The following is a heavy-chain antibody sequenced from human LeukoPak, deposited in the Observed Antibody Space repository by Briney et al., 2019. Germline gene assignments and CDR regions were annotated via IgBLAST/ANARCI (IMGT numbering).Heavy chain of an antibody. J-gene: IGHJ4*02. Sequence: ASVKVSCKVSGYTLTELSMHWVRQTPGKGLEWMGGFDPGDGETIYAQKFQGRVTMTEDTSTDTAYMELSSLRSEDTAVYYCATTIVGYCSGGSCCDWGQGTLVTVSS. V-gene: IGHV1-24*01. CDR1: GYTLTELS. D-gene: IGHD2-15*01. CDR2: FDPGDGET. CDR3: ATTIVGYCSGGSCCD.